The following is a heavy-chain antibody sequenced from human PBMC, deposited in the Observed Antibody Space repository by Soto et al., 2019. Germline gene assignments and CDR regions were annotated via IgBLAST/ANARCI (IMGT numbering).Heavy chain of an antibody. V-gene: IGHV3-23*01. CDR1: GFTFSSYA. CDR2: ITSSGGGT. J-gene: IGHJ4*02. CDR3: ARLTAA. D-gene: IGHD6-13*01. Sequence: EVQLLESGGGLVQPGGSLRLSCAASGFTFSSYAMSWVRQAPGKGLEWVSSITSSGGGTYYADSVKGRFTVSRDNSKNTVYLQMNSLRDEDTAVYYCARLTAAWGQGTLVTVSS.